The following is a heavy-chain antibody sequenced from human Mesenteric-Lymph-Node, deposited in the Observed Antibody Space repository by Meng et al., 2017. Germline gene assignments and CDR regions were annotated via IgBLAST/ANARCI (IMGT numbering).Heavy chain of an antibody. J-gene: IGHJ4*02. D-gene: IGHD3-3*01. CDR1: GFAFSNAW. V-gene: IGHV3-15*01. CDR3: ATGPEFWSTYDY. Sequence: GESLKISCEASGFAFSNAWMSWVRQAPGKGLEWVGRINSKSDGGAIDYAAPVKGRFSISRDDSEGTVYLQMNSLRTEDTAVYYCATGPEFWSTYDYWGQGSLVTVFS. CDR2: INSKSDGGAI.